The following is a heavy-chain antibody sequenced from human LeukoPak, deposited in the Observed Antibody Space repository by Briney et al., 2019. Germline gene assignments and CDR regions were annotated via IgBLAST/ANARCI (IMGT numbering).Heavy chain of an antibody. CDR3: ARPSFRTGSYFDH. CDR2: IEEYGNEI. CDR1: GFTFSSYW. D-gene: IGHD3/OR15-3a*01. J-gene: IGHJ4*02. Sequence: GGSLRLSCAASGFTFSSYWMHWVRQAPGKGLEWVANIEEYGNEIHYVDSVKGRFTISRDNTKTSLYLQMNSLRVEDTAVYYCARPSFRTGSYFDHWGQGTLVTVSS. V-gene: IGHV3-7*01.